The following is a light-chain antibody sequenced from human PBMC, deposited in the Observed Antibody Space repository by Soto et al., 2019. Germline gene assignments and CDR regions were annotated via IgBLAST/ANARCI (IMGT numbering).Light chain of an antibody. CDR2: EAS. CDR1: QGISVY. Sequence: DIQMTQSPSSLSASVGDSVTITCRASQGISVYVAWYQQKPGKVPELLIYEASTLQSGVQSRFRGSGSGTYFTLTISSLQPEDVATYYCQNYNSATYIFGQGTKLEIK. CDR3: QNYNSATYI. V-gene: IGKV1-27*01. J-gene: IGKJ2*01.